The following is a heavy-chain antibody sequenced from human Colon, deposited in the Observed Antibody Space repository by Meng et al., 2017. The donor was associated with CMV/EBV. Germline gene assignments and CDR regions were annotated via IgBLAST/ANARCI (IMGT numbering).Heavy chain of an antibody. CDR2: FYSIG. V-gene: IGHV3-66*02. CDR1: GFSVSNNY. CDR3: ARGRWLDP. Sequence: GSLRLSCEASGFSVSNNYMTWVRQAPGKGLEYVSMFYSIGSYSDSVKGRFTIARDNSKNMIYLHMKGLRPEDTAVYYCARGRWLDPWGQGTLVTVSS. J-gene: IGHJ5*02.